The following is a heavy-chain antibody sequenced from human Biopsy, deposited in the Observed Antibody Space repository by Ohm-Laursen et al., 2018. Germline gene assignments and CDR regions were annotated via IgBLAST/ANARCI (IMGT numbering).Heavy chain of an antibody. D-gene: IGHD2-21*02. V-gene: IGHV1-24*01. CDR2: FDPEEGQR. CDR1: GDRFTEFS. CDR3: AADSENCGGDCYIY. Sequence: GSSVKVSCKVSGDRFTEFSIHWVRQAPGKGLEWMGGFDPEEGQRTYAQKFQGRLTMTEDTSADTAYMELRGLRSEDAAVYYCAADSENCGGDCYIYWGQVTQVTVSS. J-gene: IGHJ4*02.